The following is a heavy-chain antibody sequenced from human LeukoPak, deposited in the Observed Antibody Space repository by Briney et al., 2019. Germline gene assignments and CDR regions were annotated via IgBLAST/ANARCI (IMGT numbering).Heavy chain of an antibody. CDR3: ARDLTAYYDFWSGYPDY. CDR1: GFTFSSYW. D-gene: IGHD3-3*01. V-gene: IGHV3-74*01. Sequence: GGSLRLSCAASGFTFSSYWMHWVRQAPGKGLVWVSRINSDGSSTSYADSVKGRFTISRDNAKNTLYLRMNSLRAEDTAVYYCARDLTAYYDFWSGYPDYWGQGTLVTVSS. CDR2: INSDGSST. J-gene: IGHJ4*02.